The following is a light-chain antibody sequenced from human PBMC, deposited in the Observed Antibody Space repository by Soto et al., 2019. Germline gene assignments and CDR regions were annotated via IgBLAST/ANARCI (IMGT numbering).Light chain of an antibody. CDR2: DVS. Sequence: QSVLTQPASVSGSPGQSITISRTGTSSDVGGYNYVSWYQQHPGKAPKLMIYDVSNRPSGVSNRFSGSKSGNTASLTISGLQAEDEADYYCSSYTSSSTPIYVFGTGTKVTVL. V-gene: IGLV2-14*01. CDR3: SSYTSSSTPIYV. CDR1: SSDVGGYNY. J-gene: IGLJ1*01.